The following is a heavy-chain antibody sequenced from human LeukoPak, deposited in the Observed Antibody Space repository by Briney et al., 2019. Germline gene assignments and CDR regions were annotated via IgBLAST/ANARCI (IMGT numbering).Heavy chain of an antibody. J-gene: IGHJ4*02. V-gene: IGHV3-9*01. D-gene: IGHD1-26*01. CDR2: ISCNSGSI. Sequence: GGSLRLSCAASGFTFDDYAMHWVRQAPGECLEWVSGISCNSGSIGYADSVKGRFTISRDNAKNSLYLQMNSLRAEDTAVYYCARVSVGATPCFQYWRQGTLVTVSS. CDR1: GFTFDDYA. CDR3: ARVSVGATPCFQY.